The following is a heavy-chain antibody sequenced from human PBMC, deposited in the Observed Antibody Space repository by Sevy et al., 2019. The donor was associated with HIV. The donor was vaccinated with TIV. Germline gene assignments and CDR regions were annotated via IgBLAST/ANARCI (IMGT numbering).Heavy chain of an antibody. CDR3: ARDGESQDAFDI. J-gene: IGHJ3*02. CDR1: GGTFSSYA. V-gene: IGHV1-69*13. D-gene: IGHD3-10*01. Sequence: ASVKVSCKASGGTFSSYAISWVRQAPGQGLEWMGGIIPIFGTANYAQKFQGRVTITADESTSTAYMELSSLRSEDTAGYYCARDGESQDAFDIWGQGTMVTVSS. CDR2: IIPIFGTA.